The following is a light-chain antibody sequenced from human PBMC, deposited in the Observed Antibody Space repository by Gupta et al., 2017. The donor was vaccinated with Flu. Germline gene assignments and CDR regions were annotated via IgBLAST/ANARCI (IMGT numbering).Light chain of an antibody. CDR2: EGD. CDR1: SGSIASNY. Sequence: VTIACTHGSGSIASNYVQWYQQRPGSAPTTVIYEGDQRPSGVPVRFSGSIDSASNSASLTISGLKTEDEADYYCQPYDSSNRVFGGGTKLTVL. J-gene: IGLJ2*01. V-gene: IGLV6-57*03. CDR3: QPYDSSNRV.